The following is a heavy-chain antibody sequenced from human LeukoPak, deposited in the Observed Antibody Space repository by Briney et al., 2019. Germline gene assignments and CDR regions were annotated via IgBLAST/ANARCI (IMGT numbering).Heavy chain of an antibody. V-gene: IGHV1-2*02. CDR2: INPNSGGT. D-gene: IGHD1-26*01. J-gene: IGHJ4*02. CDR1: GYSFIGHH. CDR3: ARDVGRWAQYYFDY. Sequence: ASVKVSCKTSGYSFIGHHIHWVRQAPGQGLEWMGWINPNSGGTEYAQKFQGRATMTRDTSISTAYMDLNRLTSDDSAVYYCARDVGRWAQYYFDYWGQGTLVTVSS.